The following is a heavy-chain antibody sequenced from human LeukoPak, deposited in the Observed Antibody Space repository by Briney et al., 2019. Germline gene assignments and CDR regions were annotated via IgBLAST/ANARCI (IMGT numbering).Heavy chain of an antibody. D-gene: IGHD1-26*01. V-gene: IGHV3-66*01. CDR1: GFTVSSNY. J-gene: IGHJ4*02. CDR3: ARERSGSYYSYFDY. CDR2: IYSGGST. Sequence: GGSLRLSRAASGFTVSSNYMSWVRQAPGKGLEWVSVIYSGGSTYYADSVKGRFTISRDNSKNTLYLQMNSLRAEDTAVYYCARERSGSYYSYFDYWGQGTLVTVS.